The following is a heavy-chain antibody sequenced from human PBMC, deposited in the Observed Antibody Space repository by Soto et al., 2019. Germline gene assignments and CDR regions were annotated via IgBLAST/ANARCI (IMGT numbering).Heavy chain of an antibody. CDR2: INPSGGST. D-gene: IGHD2-2*01. V-gene: IGHV1-46*01. CDR1: GYTFTSYY. CDR3: ARDCSSTSCYAGAGYYYYMDV. J-gene: IGHJ6*03. Sequence: ASVKVSCKASGYTFTSYYMHWVRQAPGQGLEWMGIINPSGGSTSYAQKFQGRVTMTRDTSTSTVYMGLRSLRSDDTAVYYCARDCSSTSCYAGAGYYYYMDVWGKGTTVTVSS.